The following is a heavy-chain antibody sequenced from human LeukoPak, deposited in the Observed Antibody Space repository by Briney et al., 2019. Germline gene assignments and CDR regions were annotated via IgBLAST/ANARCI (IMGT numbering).Heavy chain of an antibody. V-gene: IGHV3-48*03. CDR2: ISGTGKTI. Sequence: GGSLRLPCAASGFTFSTYEMNWVRQAPGKGLEWISYISGTGKTIFYAASVTGRFTISRDNAQNSLYLQMDSLRAEDTAIYYCASRLYTVIMDVWGQGTTVTVSS. CDR1: GFTFSTYE. D-gene: IGHD2-2*02. J-gene: IGHJ6*02. CDR3: ASRLYTVIMDV.